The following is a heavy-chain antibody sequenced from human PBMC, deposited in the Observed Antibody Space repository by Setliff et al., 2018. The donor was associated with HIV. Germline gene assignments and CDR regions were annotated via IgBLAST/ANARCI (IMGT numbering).Heavy chain of an antibody. D-gene: IGHD3-22*01. CDR2: IYPGDSDT. J-gene: IGHJ3*02. Sequence: PGESLKISCKGSGYSFANSWIGWVRQMPGKGLEWMGIIYPGDSDTTYSPSFQGQATMSADKSISTAYLQWRSLKASDTAMYYCAIIYYYDSSPVAFDIWGQGTMVTVSS. CDR3: AIIYYYDSSPVAFDI. CDR1: GYSFANSW. V-gene: IGHV5-51*01.